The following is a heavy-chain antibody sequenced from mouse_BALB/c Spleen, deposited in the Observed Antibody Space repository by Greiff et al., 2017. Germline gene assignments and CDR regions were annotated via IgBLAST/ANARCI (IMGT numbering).Heavy chain of an antibody. V-gene: IGHV1S135*01. D-gene: IGHD2-1*01. Sequence: VQLQQSGPELGKPGASVKISCKASGYSFTGYNMYWVKQSHRKSLEWIGYIDPYNGGTSYNQKSKGKATLTVDKSSSTAYMHLNSLTSEDSAIYYCARGGGNYDAMDYWGQGTSVTVSS. CDR1: GYSFTGYN. J-gene: IGHJ4*01. CDR2: IDPYNGGT. CDR3: ARGGGNYDAMDY.